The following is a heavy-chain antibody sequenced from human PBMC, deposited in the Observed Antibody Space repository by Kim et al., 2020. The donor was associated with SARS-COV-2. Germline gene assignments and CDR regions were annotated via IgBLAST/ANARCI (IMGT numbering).Heavy chain of an antibody. V-gene: IGHV7-4-1*02. CDR3: ARDRGIGNPGAFDI. CDR1: GYTFTSYA. D-gene: IGHD3-10*01. Sequence: ASVKVSCKASGYTFTSYAMNWVRQAPGQGLEWMGWINNNTGNPTYAQGFTGRFVFSLDTPVSTAYLQISSLKAEDTAAYYCARDRGIGNPGAFDIWGQGTLVTVSS. CDR2: INNNTGNP. J-gene: IGHJ3*02.